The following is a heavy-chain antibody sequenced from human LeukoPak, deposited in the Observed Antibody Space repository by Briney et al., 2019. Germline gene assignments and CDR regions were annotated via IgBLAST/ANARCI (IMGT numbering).Heavy chain of an antibody. CDR3: AKDSSLGGGHFPVDY. CDR1: GFNFGSYA. J-gene: IGHJ4*02. D-gene: IGHD2-2*01. V-gene: IGHV3-23*01. Sequence: GGSLRLSCAASGFNFGSYAMSWVRQAPGKGLEWVSTISGSGRSTYYADSVKGRFTTSRDKSKNTLYLQMNSLRAEDTAVYYCAKDSSLGGGHFPVDYWGQGTLVTVSS. CDR2: ISGSGRST.